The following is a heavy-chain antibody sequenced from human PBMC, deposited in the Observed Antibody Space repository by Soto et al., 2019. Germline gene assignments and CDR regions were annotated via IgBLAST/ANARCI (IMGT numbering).Heavy chain of an antibody. CDR1: GYSFTSYW. CDR3: ARLLGYCTNGVCPRDDRYYYYGMDV. D-gene: IGHD2-8*01. Sequence: PGESLKISCKGSGYSFTSYWIGWVRQMPGKGLEWMGIIYPGDSDTRYSPSFQGQVTIAADKSISTAYLQWSSLKASDTAMYYCARLLGYCTNGVCPRDDRYYYYGMDVWGQGTTVTVSS. J-gene: IGHJ6*02. V-gene: IGHV5-51*01. CDR2: IYPGDSDT.